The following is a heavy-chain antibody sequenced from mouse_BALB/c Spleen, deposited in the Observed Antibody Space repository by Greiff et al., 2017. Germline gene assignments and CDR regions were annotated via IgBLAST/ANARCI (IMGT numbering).Heavy chain of an antibody. CDR2: ISSGGSYT. V-gene: IGHV5-9-1*01. D-gene: IGHD2-10*02. CDR1: GFTFSSYA. J-gene: IGHJ2*01. Sequence: DVMLVESGGGLVKPGGSLKLSCAASGFTFSSYAMSWVRQTPEKRLEWVATISSGGSYTYYPDSVKGRFTISRDNAKNTLYLQMSSLRSEDTAMYYCAREYGNYRYFDYWGQGTTLTVSS. CDR3: AREYGNYRYFDY.